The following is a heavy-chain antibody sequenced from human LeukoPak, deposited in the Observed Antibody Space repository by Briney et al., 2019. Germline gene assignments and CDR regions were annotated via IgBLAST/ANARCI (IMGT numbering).Heavy chain of an antibody. J-gene: IGHJ4*02. Sequence: ASVKVSCKASGYTFTSYDINWVRQATGQELEWMGWMNPNSGNTGYAQKFQGRVTMTRKTSISTAYMELSSLRSEDTAVYYCARGIAAAGTGVDYWGQGTLVTVSS. CDR3: ARGIAAAGTGVDY. CDR1: GYTFTSYD. CDR2: MNPNSGNT. D-gene: IGHD6-13*01. V-gene: IGHV1-8*01.